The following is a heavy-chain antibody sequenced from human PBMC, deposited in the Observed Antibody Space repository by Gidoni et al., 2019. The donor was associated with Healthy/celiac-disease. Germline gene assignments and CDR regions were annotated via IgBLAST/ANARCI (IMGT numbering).Heavy chain of an antibody. J-gene: IGHJ3*02. D-gene: IGHD6-25*01. Sequence: QLQLQESGPGLLTPSATLSLTCTVPVCSSSSSSYYWGWIRQPPGKGLEWIGCIYYSGSTYYNPSLKSRVTISVDTSKNQFSLKLSSVTAADTAVYYCASQTAAHIDAFDIWGQGTMVTVSS. CDR2: IYYSGST. V-gene: IGHV4-39*01. CDR1: VCSSSSSSYY. CDR3: ASQTAAHIDAFDI.